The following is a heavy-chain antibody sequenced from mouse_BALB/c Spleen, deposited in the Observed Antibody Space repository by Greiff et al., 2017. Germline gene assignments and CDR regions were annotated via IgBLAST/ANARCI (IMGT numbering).Heavy chain of an antibody. CDR2: INPGSGGT. Sequence: QVQLKQSGAELVRPGTSVKVSCKASGYAFTNYLIEWVKQRPGQGLEWIGVINPGSGGTNYNEKFKGKATLTADKSSSTAYMQLSSLTSDDSAVYFCARRGGITTALGYAMDYWGQGTSVTVSS. CDR1: GYAFTNYL. D-gene: IGHD1-2*01. J-gene: IGHJ4*01. V-gene: IGHV1-54*01. CDR3: ARRGGITTALGYAMDY.